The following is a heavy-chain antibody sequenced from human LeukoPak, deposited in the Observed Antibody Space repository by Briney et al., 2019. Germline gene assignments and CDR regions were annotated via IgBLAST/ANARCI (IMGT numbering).Heavy chain of an antibody. CDR1: GGSISSYY. Sequence: SEALSLTCTVSGGSISSYYWSWIRQPAGKGLEWIGRIYTSGSTNYNPSLKSRVTMSVDTSKNQFSLKLSSVTAADTAVYYCARDGDLGPQSTRYYYGMDVWGQGTTVTVSS. CDR2: IYTSGST. D-gene: IGHD2-21*01. J-gene: IGHJ6*02. CDR3: ARDGDLGPQSTRYYYGMDV. V-gene: IGHV4-4*07.